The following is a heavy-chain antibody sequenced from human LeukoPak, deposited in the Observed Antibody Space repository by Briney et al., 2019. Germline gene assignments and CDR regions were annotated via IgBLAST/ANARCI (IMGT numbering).Heavy chain of an antibody. CDR2: ISAYNGNT. CDR3: ARASITMVRGVLDP. CDR1: GHTFTSYG. J-gene: IGHJ5*02. D-gene: IGHD3-10*01. Sequence: GASVKVSCKASGHTFTSYGISWVRQAPGQGLEWRGWISAYNGNTNYAQKLQGRVTMTTDTSTSTAYMELRSLRSDDTAVYYCARASITMVRGVLDPWGQGTLVTVSS. V-gene: IGHV1-18*04.